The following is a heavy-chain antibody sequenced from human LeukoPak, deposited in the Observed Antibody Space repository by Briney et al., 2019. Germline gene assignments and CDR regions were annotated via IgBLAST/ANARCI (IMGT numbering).Heavy chain of an antibody. J-gene: IGHJ4*02. D-gene: IGHD3-10*01. Sequence: GGSLRLSCVASGFTVSSNYMSWVRQAPGKGLEWVSVIYSDGSTYYADSVKGRFTISRDNSRNTLYLQMNSLRAEDTAVYYCAGFFGGGYFDHWGQGTLVTVSS. CDR3: AGFFGGGYFDH. V-gene: IGHV3-66*01. CDR1: GFTVSSNY. CDR2: IYSDGST.